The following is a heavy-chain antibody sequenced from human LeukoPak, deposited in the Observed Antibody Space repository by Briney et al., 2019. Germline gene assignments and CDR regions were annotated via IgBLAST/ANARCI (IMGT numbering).Heavy chain of an antibody. CDR2: ISSSSSTI. CDR3: ARGTTDLDY. Sequence: GGSLRLSCAASGFTFSSYSMNWVRKAPGKGLEWVSYISSSSSTIYYADSVKGRFTISRDSAKNSLYLQMNSLRAEDTAVYFCARGTTDLDYWGQGTLLTVSS. D-gene: IGHD1-1*01. J-gene: IGHJ4*02. V-gene: IGHV3-48*04. CDR1: GFTFSSYS.